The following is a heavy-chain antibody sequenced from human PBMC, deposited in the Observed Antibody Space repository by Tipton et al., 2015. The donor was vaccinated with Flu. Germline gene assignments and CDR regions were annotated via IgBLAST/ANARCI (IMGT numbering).Heavy chain of an antibody. CDR2: ISRSSDYT. V-gene: IGHV3-23*01. D-gene: IGHD6-19*01. J-gene: IGHJ5*02. Sequence: SLRLSCAASGFTFSTYAMNWVRQAPGKGLEWVSTISRSSDYTNYADSVKGRFTISRDNSKNTLYLQMSSLRAEDTAVYYCAKGGASGWQHNWFAPWGQGTLVTVSS. CDR3: AKGGASGWQHNWFAP. CDR1: GFTFSTYA.